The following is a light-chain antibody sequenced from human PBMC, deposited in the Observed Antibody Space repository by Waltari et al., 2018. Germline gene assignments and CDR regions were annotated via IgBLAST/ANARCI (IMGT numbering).Light chain of an antibody. CDR1: SSDVGGYDY. CDR3: CSYAGTYTYVL. V-gene: IGLV2-11*01. J-gene: IGLJ2*01. CDR2: WVT. Sequence: QSALTQPRSVSGSPGQSVTISCPGTSSDVGGYDYVSWYRHHPGKAPQVMMYWVTKRPSGVPDRFSGSRSGNTASLTISGLQADDEATYYCCSYAGTYTYVLFGGGTKLTVL.